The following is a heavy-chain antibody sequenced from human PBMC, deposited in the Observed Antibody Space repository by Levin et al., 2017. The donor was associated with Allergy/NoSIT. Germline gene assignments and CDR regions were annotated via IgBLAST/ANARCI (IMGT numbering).Heavy chain of an antibody. J-gene: IGHJ2*01. CDR3: ARKSNDILTGYPRYWYFDL. D-gene: IGHD3-9*01. CDR2: IYYSGST. V-gene: IGHV4-59*01. CDR1: GGSISSYY. Sequence: KSSETLSLTCTVSGGSISSYYWSWIRQPPGKGLEWIGYIYYSGSTNYNPSLKSRVTISVDTSKNQFSLKLSSVTAADTAVYYCARKSNDILTGYPRYWYFDLWGRGTLVTVSS.